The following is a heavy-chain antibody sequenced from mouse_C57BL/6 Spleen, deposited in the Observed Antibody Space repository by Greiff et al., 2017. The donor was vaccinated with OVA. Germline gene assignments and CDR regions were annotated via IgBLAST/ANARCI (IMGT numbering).Heavy chain of an antibody. Sequence: QVQLQQPGAELVRPGTSVKLSCKASGYTFTSYWMHWVKQRPGQGLEWIGVIDPSDSYTNYNQKFKGKATLTVDTSSSTAYMQLRSLTSEDSAVYYCARPSFRGFAYWGQGTLVTVSA. CDR2: IDPSDSYT. J-gene: IGHJ3*01. V-gene: IGHV1-59*01. CDR3: ARPSFRGFAY. D-gene: IGHD3-1*01. CDR1: GYTFTSYW.